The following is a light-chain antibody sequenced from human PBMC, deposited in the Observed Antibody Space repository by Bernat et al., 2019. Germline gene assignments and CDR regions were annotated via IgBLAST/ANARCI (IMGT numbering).Light chain of an antibody. CDR2: DAS. J-gene: IGKJ2*01. Sequence: EIVLTQSPGTLSLSPGESATLSCRASQRVDGYLAWYQQKPGQAPRLLIYDASKRATGIPPRFSASGSGTDFTLTISSLEPEDSAVYYCQQRANWHPGYTFGQGTKLEIK. CDR1: QRVDGY. V-gene: IGKV3-11*01. CDR3: QQRANWHPGYT.